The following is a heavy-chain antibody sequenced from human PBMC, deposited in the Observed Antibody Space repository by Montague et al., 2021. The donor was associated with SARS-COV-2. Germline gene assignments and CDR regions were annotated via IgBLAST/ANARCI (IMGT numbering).Heavy chain of an antibody. J-gene: IGHJ3*02. Sequence: SQTLSLTCTVFGSSISSSSYYWGWIRQPPGKGLEWIGSIYYSGSTYYNPSLKSRVTISVDTSKYQFSLKLSSVTAADTAVYYCARHSGRDTIFGVVIIPDAFDIWGQGTMVTVSS. CDR3: ARHSGRDTIFGVVIIPDAFDI. D-gene: IGHD3-3*01. CDR1: GSSISSSSYY. V-gene: IGHV4-39*01. CDR2: IYYSGST.